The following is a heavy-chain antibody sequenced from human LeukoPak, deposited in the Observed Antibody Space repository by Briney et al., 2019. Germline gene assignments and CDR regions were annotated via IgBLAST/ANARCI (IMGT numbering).Heavy chain of an antibody. Sequence: GGSLRLSCAASGFTFSSYWMSWVRQAPGKGLEWVANIKQDGSEKYYVDSVKGRFTISRDNAKNSLYLQMNSLRAEDTAVYYCATSLMVRGVIPIFHFDYWGQGTLVTVSS. V-gene: IGHV3-7*01. J-gene: IGHJ4*02. D-gene: IGHD3-10*01. CDR2: IKQDGSEK. CDR3: ATSLMVRGVIPIFHFDY. CDR1: GFTFSSYW.